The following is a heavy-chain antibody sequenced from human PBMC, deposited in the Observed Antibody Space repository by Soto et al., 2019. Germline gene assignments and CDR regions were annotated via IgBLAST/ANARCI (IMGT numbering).Heavy chain of an antibody. CDR3: ARDTGYCSGGSCYSKGAFDI. Sequence: EVQLVESGGGLVQPGGSLRLSCAASGFTFSSYWMSWVRQAPGKGLEWVANIKQDGSEKYYEDSVKGRFTLSRDNAKNSLYLQMSTLRVEDTAVYYCARDTGYCSGGSCYSKGAFDIWGRGTMVTVSS. D-gene: IGHD2-15*01. V-gene: IGHV3-7*01. CDR1: GFTFSSYW. J-gene: IGHJ3*02. CDR2: IKQDGSEK.